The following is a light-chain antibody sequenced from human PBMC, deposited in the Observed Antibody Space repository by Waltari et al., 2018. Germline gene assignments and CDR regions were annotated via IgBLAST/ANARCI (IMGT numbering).Light chain of an antibody. Sequence: QSDLSQPASMSGSPGQSITISCTGTRSDVGGYNYVSWYQEYPGKAPKLIIYDVKNRPSCVSNRFSGSKSGNTASLTISGLQAEDEADYYCSSYTSTSTVLFGGGTKVTVL. CDR2: DVK. V-gene: IGLV2-14*03. CDR3: SSYTSTSTVL. J-gene: IGLJ2*01. CDR1: RSDVGGYNY.